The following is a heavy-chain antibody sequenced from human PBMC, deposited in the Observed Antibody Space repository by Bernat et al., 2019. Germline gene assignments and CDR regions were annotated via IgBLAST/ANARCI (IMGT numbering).Heavy chain of an antibody. CDR2: FDPEDGET. CDR1: GYTLTELS. Sequence: QVQLVQSGAEVKKPGASVKVSCKVSGYTLTELSMHWVRQAPGKGLEWMGGFDPEDGETIYAQKFQGRVTMTEDTSTDTAYMELSSLRSEDTAVYYCATKGGEWKEGNANYYYYGMDVWGQGTTVTVSS. J-gene: IGHJ6*02. D-gene: IGHD3-3*01. V-gene: IGHV1-24*01. CDR3: ATKGGEWKEGNANYYYYGMDV.